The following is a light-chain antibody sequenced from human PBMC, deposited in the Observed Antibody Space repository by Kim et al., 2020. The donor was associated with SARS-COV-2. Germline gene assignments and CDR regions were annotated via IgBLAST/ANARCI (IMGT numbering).Light chain of an antibody. CDR1: QDISSY. J-gene: IGKJ1*01. V-gene: IGKV1-39*01. CDR3: QQTYSAPRT. Sequence: DIQMTQSPSSLSASVGDRVTITCRASQDISSYLNWYQQKPGKAPKLLIYTASSLQSGVPSRFTGSGSETDFTLTISSLQPEDFATYYCQQTYSAPRTFGQGTKVDIK. CDR2: TAS.